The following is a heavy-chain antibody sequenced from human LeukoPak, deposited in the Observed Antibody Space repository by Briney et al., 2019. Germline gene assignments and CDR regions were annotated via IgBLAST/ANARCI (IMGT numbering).Heavy chain of an antibody. V-gene: IGHV1-2*02. CDR1: GYTFTGYY. J-gene: IGHJ4*02. CDR2: INPNSGDT. CDR3: AREGVCCGGSFHFDL. D-gene: IGHD2-15*01. Sequence: ASVKVSCKASGYTFTGYYMHWVRQAPGQGLEWMGWINPNSGDTNYAQKFQGRVTMTRDTSISTAYMELSRLRSDDTAVYSCAREGVCCGGSFHFDLWGQGTLVT.